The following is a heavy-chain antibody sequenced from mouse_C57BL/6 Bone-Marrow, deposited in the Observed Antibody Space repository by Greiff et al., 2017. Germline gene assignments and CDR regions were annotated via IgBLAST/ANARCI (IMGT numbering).Heavy chain of an antibody. CDR3: ARRALIYDGYYVFAY. CDR2: IYPRSGNT. V-gene: IGHV1-81*01. CDR1: GYTFTSYG. D-gene: IGHD2-3*01. Sequence: VHLVESGAELARPGASVKLSCKASGYTFTSYGISWVKQRTGQGLEWIGEIYPRSGNTYYNEKFKGKATLTADKSSSTAYMELRSLTSEDSAVYFCARRALIYDGYYVFAYWGQGTLVTVSA. J-gene: IGHJ3*01.